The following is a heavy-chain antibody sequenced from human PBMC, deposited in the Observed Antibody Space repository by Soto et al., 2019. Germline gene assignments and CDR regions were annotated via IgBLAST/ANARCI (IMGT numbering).Heavy chain of an antibody. CDR3: ARDIVPAAMYYYYMDV. CDR1: GFTFSSYG. CDR2: IWYDGSNK. Sequence: GGSLRLSCAASGFTFSSYGMHWVRQAPGKGLEWVAVIWYDGSNKYYADSVKGRFTISRDNSKNTLYLQMNGLRAEDTAVYYCARDIVPAAMYYYYMDVWGKGTTVTVSS. J-gene: IGHJ6*03. D-gene: IGHD2-2*01. V-gene: IGHV3-33*01.